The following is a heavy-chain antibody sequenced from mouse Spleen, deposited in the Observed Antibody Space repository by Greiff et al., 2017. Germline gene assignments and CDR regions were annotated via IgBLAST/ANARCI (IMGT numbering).Heavy chain of an antibody. CDR3: ARLGVTTEAY. J-gene: IGHJ3*01. Sequence: EVQLQQSGPELVKPGASVKISCKASGYTFTDYYMNWVKQSHGKSLEWIGDINPNNGGTSYNQKFKGKATLTVDKSSSTAYMELRSLTSEDSAVYYCARLGVTTEAYWGQGTLVTVSA. CDR2: INPNNGGT. CDR1: GYTFTDYY. D-gene: IGHD2-2*01. V-gene: IGHV1-26*01.